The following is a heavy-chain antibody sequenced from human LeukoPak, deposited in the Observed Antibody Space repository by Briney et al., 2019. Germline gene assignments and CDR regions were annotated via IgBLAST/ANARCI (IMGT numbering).Heavy chain of an antibody. CDR2: IYYSGST. CDR1: GGSISSGGYY. V-gene: IGHV4-31*03. D-gene: IGHD5-18*01. J-gene: IGHJ4*02. Sequence: SETLSPTCTVSGGSISSGGYYWSWIRQHPGKGLEWIGYIYYSGSTYYNPSLKSRVTISVDTSKNQFSLKLSPVTAADTAVYYCAGTGYSYGTFDYWGQGTLVTVSS. CDR3: AGTGYSYGTFDY.